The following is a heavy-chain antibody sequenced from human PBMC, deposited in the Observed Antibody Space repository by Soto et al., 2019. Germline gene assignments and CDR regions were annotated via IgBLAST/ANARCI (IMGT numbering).Heavy chain of an antibody. D-gene: IGHD4-4*01. V-gene: IGHV1-69*01. CDR1: GGTFSSYA. Sequence: QVQLVQSGAKVKKPGSSVKVSCKASGGTFSSYAISWLRQAPGQGLEWMGGIIPIFGTANYAQKFQGRVTITADESTSTAYMELSSLRSEDTAVYYCARDRPVPSSKVAWFDPWGQGTLVTVSS. CDR3: ARDRPVPSSKVAWFDP. J-gene: IGHJ5*02. CDR2: IIPIFGTA.